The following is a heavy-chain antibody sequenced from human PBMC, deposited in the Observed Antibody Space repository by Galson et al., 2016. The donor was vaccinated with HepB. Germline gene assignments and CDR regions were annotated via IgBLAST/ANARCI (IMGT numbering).Heavy chain of an antibody. D-gene: IGHD4-17*01. Sequence: SLRLSCAASGFIFSNYWMHWVRQAPGKGLVWVSRIHSDGSTTSYADSVKGRSTVSRDNAKNTLYMQMNSLRAEDTAVYYCARESPTTAGAFDIWGRGTMVTVSS. J-gene: IGHJ3*02. CDR1: GFIFSNYW. CDR3: ARESPTTAGAFDI. CDR2: IHSDGSTT. V-gene: IGHV3-74*01.